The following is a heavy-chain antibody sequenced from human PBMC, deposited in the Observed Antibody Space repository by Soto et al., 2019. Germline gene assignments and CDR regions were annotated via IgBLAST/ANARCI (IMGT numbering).Heavy chain of an antibody. V-gene: IGHV4-31*04. D-gene: IGHD3-10*01. Sequence: QVRLQESGPGLVKPSQTLSLTCTVSGASLSSDDYYWSWIRQYPGGGLEWIAYIFSSGNTCYSPPRKSRVTTSVDKSKNQFSLNVTSVTVADTAVYYCAGDRRGAFGFDVWGQGTMVTVSS. J-gene: IGHJ3*01. CDR1: GASLSSDDYY. CDR2: IFSSGNT. CDR3: AGDRRGAFGFDV.